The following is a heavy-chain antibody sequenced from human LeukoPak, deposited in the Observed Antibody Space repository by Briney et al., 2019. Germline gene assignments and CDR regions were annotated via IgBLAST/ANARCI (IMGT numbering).Heavy chain of an antibody. CDR3: ARIVRTGTTSSDVYNWFDP. CDR1: GGSISSGGYY. V-gene: IGHV4-31*03. J-gene: IGHJ5*02. D-gene: IGHD1-7*01. Sequence: SQTLSLTCTVSGGSISSGGYYWSWIRQHPGKGLEWIGYIYYSGSTYYNPSLKSRVTISVDTSKNQFSLKLSSVTAADTAVYYCARIVRTGTTSSDVYNWFDPWGQGTLLTVSS. CDR2: IYYSGST.